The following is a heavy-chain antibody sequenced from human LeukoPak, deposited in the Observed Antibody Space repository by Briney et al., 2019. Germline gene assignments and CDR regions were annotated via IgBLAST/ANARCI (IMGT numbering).Heavy chain of an antibody. CDR2: IYYSGST. D-gene: IGHD6-13*01. V-gene: IGHV4-59*12. J-gene: IGHJ4*02. CDR3: AKDLVSSWYPRNYFDY. Sequence: SETLSLTCTVSGGSISSYYWSWIRQPPGKGLEWIGYIYYSGSTNYNPSLKSRVTISVDTSKNQFSLKLSSVTAADTAVYYCAKDLVSSWYPRNYFDYWGQGTLVTVSS. CDR1: GGSISSYY.